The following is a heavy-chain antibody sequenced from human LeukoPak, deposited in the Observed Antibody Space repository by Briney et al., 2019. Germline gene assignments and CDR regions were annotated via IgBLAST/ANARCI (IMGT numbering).Heavy chain of an antibody. CDR1: GFTFSSYA. CDR3: AKVGPPNWPAAPNEWFDP. J-gene: IGHJ5*02. CDR2: ISGSGGST. Sequence: GSLRLSCAASGFTFSSYAMSWVRQAPGKGLEWVSAISGSGGSTYYADSVKGRFTISRDNSKNTLYLQMNSLRAEDTAVYYCAKVGPPNWPAAPNEWFDPWGQGTLVTVSS. D-gene: IGHD1-1*01. V-gene: IGHV3-23*01.